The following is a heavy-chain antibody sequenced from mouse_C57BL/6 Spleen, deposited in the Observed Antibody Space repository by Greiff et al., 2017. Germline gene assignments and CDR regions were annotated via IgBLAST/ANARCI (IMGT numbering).Heavy chain of an antibody. V-gene: IGHV1-64*01. D-gene: IGHD2-3*01. CDR1: GYTFTSYW. CDR2: IHPNSGST. J-gene: IGHJ4*01. Sequence: QVQLQQPGAELVKPGASVKLSCKASGYTFTSYWMHWVKQRPGQGLEWIGMIHPNSGSTNYNEKFKSKATLTVDKSSSTAYMQLSRLTSEDAAVYYCASGDDGYYDYAMDYWGQGTSVTVSS. CDR3: ASGDDGYYDYAMDY.